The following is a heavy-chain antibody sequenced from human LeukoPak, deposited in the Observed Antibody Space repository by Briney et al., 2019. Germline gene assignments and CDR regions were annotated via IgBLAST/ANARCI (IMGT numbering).Heavy chain of an antibody. D-gene: IGHD5-24*01. CDR2: IYYSGST. Sequence: SETLSLTCTVSGGSISSYYWSWIRQPPGKGLEWIGYIYYSGSTNYNPSLKSRVTISVDTSKNQFSLRLSSVTAADTAVYYCARDTTGWLQLDYWGQGTLVTVS. J-gene: IGHJ4*02. CDR1: GGSISSYY. CDR3: ARDTTGWLQLDY. V-gene: IGHV4-59*01.